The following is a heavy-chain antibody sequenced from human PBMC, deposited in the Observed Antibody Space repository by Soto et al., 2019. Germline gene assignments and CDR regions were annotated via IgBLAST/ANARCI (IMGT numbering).Heavy chain of an antibody. V-gene: IGHV3-30-3*01. CDR3: ARDGRFGVVIIGWFDP. Sequence: QVKLVESGGGVVQPGRSLRLSCAGSGFTFSSYAMHWVRQAPGKGLEWVAVISYDGSNKYYADSVKGRFTISRDNSKNTLYLQMNSLRAEDTAVYYCARDGRFGVVIIGWFDPWGQGTLVTVSS. CDR1: GFTFSSYA. J-gene: IGHJ5*02. D-gene: IGHD3-3*01. CDR2: ISYDGSNK.